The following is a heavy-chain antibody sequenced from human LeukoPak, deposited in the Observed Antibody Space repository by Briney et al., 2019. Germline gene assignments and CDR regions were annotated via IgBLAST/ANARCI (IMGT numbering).Heavy chain of an antibody. CDR2: ISSSSSYI. CDR1: GFTFSSYS. Sequence: GRSLRLSCAASGFTFSSYSMNWVRQAPGKGLEWVSSISSSSSYIYYADSVKGRFTISRDNAKNSLYLQMNSLRAEDTAVYYCARDRYYGSGSYYAYFDYWGQGTLVTVSS. V-gene: IGHV3-21*01. J-gene: IGHJ4*02. D-gene: IGHD3-10*01. CDR3: ARDRYYGSGSYYAYFDY.